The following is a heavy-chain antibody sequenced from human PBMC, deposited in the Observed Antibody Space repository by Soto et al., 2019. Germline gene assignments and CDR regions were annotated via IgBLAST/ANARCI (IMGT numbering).Heavy chain of an antibody. Sequence: EVQLLESGGGLVQPGGSLRLSCAASGFTFSSYAMNWVRQAPGKGLEWVSVISGSGDSTYYADSVKGRFTISRDNSKNTLYLQMNSLRAEDTAVYYCARRNSGWYFDLWCRGTLVTVSS. D-gene: IGHD4-4*01. V-gene: IGHV3-23*01. CDR3: ARRNSGWYFDL. CDR2: ISGSGDST. J-gene: IGHJ2*01. CDR1: GFTFSSYA.